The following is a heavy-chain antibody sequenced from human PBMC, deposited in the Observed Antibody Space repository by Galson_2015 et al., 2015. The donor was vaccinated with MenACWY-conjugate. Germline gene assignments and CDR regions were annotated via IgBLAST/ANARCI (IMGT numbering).Heavy chain of an antibody. CDR1: GFRFSSYT. J-gene: IGHJ3*01. V-gene: IGHV3-30*10. CDR2: VSYDASSR. CDR3: VRAKGWLPRAFDL. D-gene: IGHD5-12*01. Sequence: SLRLSCAASGFRFSSYTFYWVRQSPGKGLEWVAVVSYDASSRYYRDSVQGRFTISRDNSKNTVSLEMSSLGPEDSAVYYCVRAKGWLPRAFDLWGQGTMVTVSS.